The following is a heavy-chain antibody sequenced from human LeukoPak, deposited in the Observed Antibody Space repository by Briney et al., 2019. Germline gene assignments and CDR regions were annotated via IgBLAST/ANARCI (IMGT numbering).Heavy chain of an antibody. Sequence: GGSLRLSCAASGFTFSNYWMTWVRQAPGKGLEWVSVIYSGGSTYYADSVKGRFTISRDNSKNTLYLQMNSLRAEDTAVYYCASGDYPYYFDYWGQGTLVTVSS. J-gene: IGHJ4*02. D-gene: IGHD4-17*01. CDR1: GFTFSNYW. V-gene: IGHV3-66*01. CDR3: ASGDYPYYFDY. CDR2: IYSGGST.